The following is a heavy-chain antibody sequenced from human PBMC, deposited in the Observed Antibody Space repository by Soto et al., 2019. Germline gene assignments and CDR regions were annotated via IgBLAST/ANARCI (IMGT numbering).Heavy chain of an antibody. CDR1: DGSISSGGYY. D-gene: IGHD2-2*01. Sequence: TVADGSISSGGYYWSWISKHPGKGLEWIGYIYYSGSTYYNPSLKSRVTISVDTSKNQFSLKLSSVTAADTAVYYCARRFLGRYCSSTSCYDLFGMDVWGQGTTVTVSS. CDR2: IYYSGST. V-gene: IGHV4-31*03. J-gene: IGHJ6*02. CDR3: ARRFLGRYCSSTSCYDLFGMDV.